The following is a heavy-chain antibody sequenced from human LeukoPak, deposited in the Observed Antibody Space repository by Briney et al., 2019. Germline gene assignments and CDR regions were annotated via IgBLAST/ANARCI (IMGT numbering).Heavy chain of an antibody. CDR2: IGGSGGAM. D-gene: IGHD6-6*01. J-gene: IGHJ4*02. V-gene: IGHV3-23*01. CDR3: AKGGTSSSRFDS. Sequence: GGSLRLSCAASGFTFSNYAMTWVRQAPGQGLEWVSTIGGSGGAMFYADSVKGRFTISRDNSRNTLSLEMSSLRAEDTALYYCAKGGTSSSRFDSWGQGTLVTVSS. CDR1: GFTFSNYA.